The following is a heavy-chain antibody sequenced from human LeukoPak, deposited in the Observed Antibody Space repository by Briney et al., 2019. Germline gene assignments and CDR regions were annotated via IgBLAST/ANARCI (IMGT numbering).Heavy chain of an antibody. D-gene: IGHD5-18*01. Sequence: GASVKVSCKASGYNFRSYGIGWVRQAPRQGLEWMGWITAGNGNTNYAQKAQGRVTMTTDTSTSTAYMELRSLRSDDTAVYFCARDLARGYSYGYNAFDIWGQGTMVTVSS. CDR3: ARDLARGYSYGYNAFDI. J-gene: IGHJ3*02. CDR1: GYNFRSYG. CDR2: ITAGNGNT. V-gene: IGHV1-18*01.